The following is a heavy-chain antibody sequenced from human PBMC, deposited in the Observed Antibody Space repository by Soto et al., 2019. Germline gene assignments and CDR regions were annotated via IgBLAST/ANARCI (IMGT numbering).Heavy chain of an antibody. CDR2: LKSDGSGT. CDR3: VSGDGDYYDGNGYLGRH. Sequence: EVQLVESGGGLVQPGGSLRLSCAASGFTFSSYWMHWVRQAPGKGLVWVSRLKSDGSGTTYADSVKGRLTISRDNAMNTLDVEMNSLRADDMAMYYCVSGDGDYYDGNGYLGRHWGQGTLVTVSS. J-gene: IGHJ4*02. V-gene: IGHV3-74*01. D-gene: IGHD3-22*01. CDR1: GFTFSSYW.